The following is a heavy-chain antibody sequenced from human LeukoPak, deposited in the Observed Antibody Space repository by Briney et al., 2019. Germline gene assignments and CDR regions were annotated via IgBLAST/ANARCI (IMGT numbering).Heavy chain of an antibody. V-gene: IGHV4-34*01. Sequence: SETLSLTCAVYGGSFSGYYWSWIRQPPGKGLEWIGEINHSGSTNYNPSLKSRVTISVDTSKNQFSLRLSSVTAADTAVHYCASAVRYYDSSGYHLPTTDYWGQGTLVTVSS. CDR1: GGSFSGYY. CDR3: ASAVRYYDSSGYHLPTTDY. CDR2: INHSGST. J-gene: IGHJ4*02. D-gene: IGHD3-22*01.